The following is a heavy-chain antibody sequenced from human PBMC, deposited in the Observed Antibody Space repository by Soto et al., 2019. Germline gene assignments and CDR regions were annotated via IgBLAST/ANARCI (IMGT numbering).Heavy chain of an antibody. CDR1: GDSLSSGGYY. CDR2: IYYKGTT. D-gene: IGHD3-22*01. V-gene: IGHV4-31*03. J-gene: IGHJ5*02. CDR3: VSRNYFDNKIS. Sequence: QVQLQESGPGLVKPSQSLSLTCSVSGDSLSSGGYYWAWVRQRPGKGLEWIGFIYYKGTTDYHPSLKRRVAISMDTSSNQFSLKLISLPAADTAVYYCVSRNYFDNKISWGQGTPITVSS.